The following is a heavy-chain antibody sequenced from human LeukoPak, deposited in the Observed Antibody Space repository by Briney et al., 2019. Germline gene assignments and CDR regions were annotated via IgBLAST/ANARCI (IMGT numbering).Heavy chain of an antibody. J-gene: IGHJ4*02. CDR3: AKDMRGTAMIAFDY. V-gene: IGHV3-9*01. CDR1: GFTFDDYA. D-gene: IGHD5-18*01. Sequence: PGGSLRLSCAASGFTFDDYAMHWVRQAPGKGLEWVSGISWNSGSIGYADSVKGRFTISRDNAKNSLYLQMNSLGAEDTALYYCAKDMRGTAMIAFDYWGQGTLVTVSS. CDR2: ISWNSGSI.